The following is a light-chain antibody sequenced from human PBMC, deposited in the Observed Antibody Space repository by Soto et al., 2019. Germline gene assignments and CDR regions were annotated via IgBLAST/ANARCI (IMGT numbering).Light chain of an antibody. Sequence: EIVLTQSPATLSLSPGERATLSCRASQSVYSYLAWYQQKPGQAPRLLIYDASNRATGIPPRFSGSGSGTDFTLTIDSLEPDDSAVYYCQHRSNWPLTFGGGTRWIS. CDR1: QSVYSY. CDR2: DAS. V-gene: IGKV3-11*01. CDR3: QHRSNWPLT. J-gene: IGKJ4*01.